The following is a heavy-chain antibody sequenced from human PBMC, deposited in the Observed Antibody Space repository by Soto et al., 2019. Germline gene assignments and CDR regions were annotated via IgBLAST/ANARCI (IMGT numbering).Heavy chain of an antibody. D-gene: IGHD3-22*01. J-gene: IGHJ4*02. CDR3: AKDRVSGDSSGYFPYFDY. Sequence: PWGSLRLSCAASGFTFSSYAMSWVRQAPGKGLEWVSAISGSGGSTYYADSVKGRFTISRDNSKNTLYLQMNSLRAEDTAVYYCAKDRVSGDSSGYFPYFDYWGQGTLVTVSS. V-gene: IGHV3-23*01. CDR1: GFTFSSYA. CDR2: ISGSGGST.